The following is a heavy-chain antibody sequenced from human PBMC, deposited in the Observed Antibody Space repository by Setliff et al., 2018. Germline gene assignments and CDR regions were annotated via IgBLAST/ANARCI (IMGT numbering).Heavy chain of an antibody. CDR1: GDTFSGYW. D-gene: IGHD3-22*01. CDR3: ARESYDSSGYIYYFDY. Sequence: GESLKISCKGSGDTFSGYWIGWVRQVPGKGLEWMGIIWPGDSDTRYSPSFQGQVSISVDKSTNTAYLQWSSLKASDTAMYYCARESYDSSGYIYYFDYWGQGTLVTVSS. J-gene: IGHJ4*02. CDR2: IWPGDSDT. V-gene: IGHV5-51*01.